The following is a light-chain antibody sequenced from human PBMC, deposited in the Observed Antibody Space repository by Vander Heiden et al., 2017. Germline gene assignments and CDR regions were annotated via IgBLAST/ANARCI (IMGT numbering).Light chain of an antibody. CDR3: QQRINWPPKPT. CDR1: QSVGSD. J-gene: IGKJ2*01. CDR2: AAS. V-gene: IGKV3-11*01. Sequence: EIVFTQSPATLSFSPGEKATLSCRGSQSVGSDVSWYQQKPGQAPRLLIHAASNRATGIPARFSGSGAGTDFTLTIISLEPEDSAVYYCQQRINWPPKPTFGQGTKLEIK.